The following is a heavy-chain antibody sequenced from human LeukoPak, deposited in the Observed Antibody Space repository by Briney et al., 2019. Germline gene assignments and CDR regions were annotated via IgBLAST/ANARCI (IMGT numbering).Heavy chain of an antibody. CDR3: ARVLDYYDSSGYYEWFDP. D-gene: IGHD3-22*01. CDR1: GGSISSGSYY. CDR2: IYTSGST. Sequence: PSQTLSLTCTVSGGSISSGSYYWGWIRQPAGKGLEWIGRIYTSGSTNYNPSLKSRVTISVDTSKNQFSLKLSSVTAADTAVYYCARVLDYYDSSGYYEWFDPWGQGTLVTVSS. V-gene: IGHV4-61*02. J-gene: IGHJ5*02.